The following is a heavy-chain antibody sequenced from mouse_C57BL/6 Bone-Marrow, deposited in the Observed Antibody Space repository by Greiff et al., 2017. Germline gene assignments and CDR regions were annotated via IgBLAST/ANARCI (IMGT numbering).Heavy chain of an antibody. CDR1: GFSLTSYG. D-gene: IGHD4-1*01. V-gene: IGHV2-9*01. J-gene: IGHJ1*03. CDR3: ALRTGTKGYWYFDV. CDR2: IWGGGST. Sequence: VKLMESGPGLVAPSQSLSITCTVSGFSLTSYGVDWVRQPPGKGLEWLGVIWGGGSTNYNSDLMSRLSISKDNSKSQVCLKMNSLQTDDTAMYYCALRTGTKGYWYFDVWGTGTTVTVSS.